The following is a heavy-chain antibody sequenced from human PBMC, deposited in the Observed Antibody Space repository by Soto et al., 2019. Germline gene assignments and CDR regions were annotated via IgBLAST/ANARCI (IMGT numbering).Heavy chain of an antibody. J-gene: IGHJ5*02. D-gene: IGHD3-22*01. CDR2: IYYSGST. CDR3: AREVLGDYYDSSGYYVSGWFDP. Sequence: SETLSLTCTVSGGSISSYYWSWIRQPPGKGLEWIGCIYYSGSTNYNPSLKSRVTISVDTSKNQFSLKLSSVTAADTAVYYCAREVLGDYYDSSGYYVSGWFDPWGQGTLVTVSS. CDR1: GGSISSYY. V-gene: IGHV4-59*01.